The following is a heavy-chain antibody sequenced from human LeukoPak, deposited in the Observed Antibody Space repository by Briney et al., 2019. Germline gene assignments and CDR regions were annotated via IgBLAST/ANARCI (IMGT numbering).Heavy chain of an antibody. Sequence: PGGSLILSCAASGFTFSSYSMNWVRQAPEKGLEWVSYISGSSTTLYYADSVKGRFTISRDNAKNSLYLQIISLREEDTAVYYCARDKDALGALGYWGQGTLVTVSS. CDR1: GFTFSSYS. V-gene: IGHV3-48*02. D-gene: IGHD3-16*01. CDR2: ISGSSTTL. CDR3: ARDKDALGALGY. J-gene: IGHJ4*02.